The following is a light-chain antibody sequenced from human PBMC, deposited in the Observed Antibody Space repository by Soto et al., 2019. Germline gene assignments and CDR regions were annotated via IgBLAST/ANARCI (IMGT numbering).Light chain of an antibody. CDR3: QHYGSSLT. V-gene: IGKV3-20*01. J-gene: IGKJ1*01. CDR2: GAS. Sequence: EIVLTQSPGTLSLSPGERATLSCRASQSVSSSYLAWYQQKPGQAPRLLIYGASSRATGIPDRFSGSGSGSDFPLTISRLEPDDFAVYYCQHYGSSLTFGQGPKVEIK. CDR1: QSVSSSY.